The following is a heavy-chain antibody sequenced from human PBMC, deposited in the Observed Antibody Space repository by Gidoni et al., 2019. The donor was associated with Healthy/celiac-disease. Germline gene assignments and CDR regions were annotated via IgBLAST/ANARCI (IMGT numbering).Heavy chain of an antibody. CDR2: INSDGSST. D-gene: IGHD5-12*01. CDR1: GFTFSSYW. J-gene: IGHJ4*02. Sequence: GSLRLSCAASGFTFSSYWMHWVRQAPGKGLVWVSRINSDGSSTSYADSVKGRFTISRDNAKNTLYLQMNSLRAEDTAVYYCARDHDIVATMDVFDYWGQGTLVTVSS. V-gene: IGHV3-74*01. CDR3: ARDHDIVATMDVFDY.